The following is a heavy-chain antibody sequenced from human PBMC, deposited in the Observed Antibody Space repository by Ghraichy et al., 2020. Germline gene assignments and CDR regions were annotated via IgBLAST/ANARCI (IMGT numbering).Heavy chain of an antibody. J-gene: IGHJ4*02. Sequence: GGSLRLSCSVSGFTFSNYAMSWVRQAPGKGLEWVSGISGSGGGTSYADSVKGRFIISRDNSKNTLYLQMTRLRAEDTAVYYCVKDRSNPDISLIVVVVSGCFDNWGQGTLVTVSS. D-gene: IGHD3-22*01. CDR3: VKDRSNPDISLIVVVVSGCFDN. CDR2: ISGSGGGT. CDR1: GFTFSNYA. V-gene: IGHV3-23*01.